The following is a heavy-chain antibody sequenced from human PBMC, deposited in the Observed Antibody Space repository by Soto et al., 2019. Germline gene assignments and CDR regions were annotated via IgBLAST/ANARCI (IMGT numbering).Heavy chain of an antibody. CDR2: IIPIFGTT. CDR1: GGTFSNYA. CDR3: ARDRGMVPTVTTFDY. Sequence: GASVKVSCKASGGTFSNYAISWVRQAPGQGPEWLGSIIPIFGTTNYAQKFQGRVTINADKSTGTAYMEMRSLRFDDTAMYYCARDRGMVPTVTTFDYWGQGTLVTVSS. D-gene: IGHD4-17*01. V-gene: IGHV1-69*06. J-gene: IGHJ4*02.